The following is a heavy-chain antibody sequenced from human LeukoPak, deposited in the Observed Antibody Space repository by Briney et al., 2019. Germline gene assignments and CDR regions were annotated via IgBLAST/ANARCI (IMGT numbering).Heavy chain of an antibody. D-gene: IGHD4-17*01. CDR2: INPNSGGT. Sequence: ASVKVSCKASGYTFTGYYMHWVRQAPGQGLEWMGWINPNSGGTNYAQKFQGRVTMTRDTSTSTVYMELSSLRSEDTAVYYCARETTVGNWFDPWGQGTLVTVSS. J-gene: IGHJ5*02. V-gene: IGHV1-2*02. CDR3: ARETTVGNWFDP. CDR1: GYTFTGYY.